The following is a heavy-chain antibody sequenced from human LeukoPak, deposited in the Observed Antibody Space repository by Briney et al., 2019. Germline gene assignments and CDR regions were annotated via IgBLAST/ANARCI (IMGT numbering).Heavy chain of an antibody. V-gene: IGHV3-11*01. CDR1: GFTFSDYY. CDR2: ISSSGSTI. Sequence: KTGGSLRLSCAASGFTFSDYYMSWIRQAPGKGLEWVSYISSSGSTIYYADSVKGRFTISRDNAKNSLYLQMNSLRAEDTAVYYCARDRRGTTVPRDNYMDVWGKGTTVTVSS. J-gene: IGHJ6*03. D-gene: IGHD4-11*01. CDR3: ARDRRGTTVPRDNYMDV.